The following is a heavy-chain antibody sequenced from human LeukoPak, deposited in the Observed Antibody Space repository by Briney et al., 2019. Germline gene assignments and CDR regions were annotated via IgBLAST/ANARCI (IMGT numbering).Heavy chain of an antibody. V-gene: IGHV1-69*13. D-gene: IGHD3-3*01. J-gene: IGHJ4*02. CDR1: GGTFSSYA. CDR3: ARGNTIFGVVNAFDY. CDR2: IIPIFGTA. Sequence: ASVQVSCKASGGTFSSYAISWVRQAPGQGLEWMGGIIPIFGTANYAQKFQGRVTITADESTSTAYMELSSLRSENTAVYYCARGNTIFGVVNAFDYWGQGTLVTVSS.